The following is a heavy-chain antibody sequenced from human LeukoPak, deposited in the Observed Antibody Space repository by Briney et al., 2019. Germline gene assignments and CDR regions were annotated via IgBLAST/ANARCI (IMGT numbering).Heavy chain of an antibody. CDR2: INWNGGST. D-gene: IGHD2-2*02. J-gene: IGHJ6*03. CDR3: ARAVVPAAIQDYYYYYMDV. V-gene: IGHV3-20*04. Sequence: GGSLRLSCAASGFTVSTNYMGWVRQAPGKGLEWVSGINWNGGSTGYTDSVKGRFTISRDNAKNSLYLQMNSLRAEDTALYYCARAVVPAAIQDYYYYYMDVWGKGTTVTVSS. CDR1: GFTVSTNY.